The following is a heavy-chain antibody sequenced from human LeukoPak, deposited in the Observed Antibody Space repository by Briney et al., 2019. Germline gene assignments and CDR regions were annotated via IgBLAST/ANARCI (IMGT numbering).Heavy chain of an antibody. CDR3: ARVDDYSNYEFDY. CDR1: GGTFSSYA. V-gene: IGHV1-69*13. CDR2: IIPIFGTA. J-gene: IGHJ4*02. Sequence: SVKVSCKASGGTFSSYAISGVRQAPGQGLEWMGRIIPIFGTANYAQKFQGRVTITADESTSTAYMELSSLRSEDTAVYYCARVDDYSNYEFDYWGQGTLVTVSS. D-gene: IGHD4-11*01.